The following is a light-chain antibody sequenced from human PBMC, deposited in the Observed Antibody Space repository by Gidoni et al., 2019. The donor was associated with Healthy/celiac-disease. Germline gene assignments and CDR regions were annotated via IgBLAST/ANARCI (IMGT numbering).Light chain of an antibody. CDR2: DDS. V-gene: IGLV3-21*02. J-gene: IGLJ2*01. CDR1: NIGSKS. CDR3: QVWDSSSDHVV. Sequence: SYVLPHPPSVSTLPGQTARITCGGTNIGSKSVHWYQQKPGQAPVLVVYDDSDRPSGIPERFSGSNSGNTATLTISRVEAGDEADYYCQVWDSSSDHVVFGGGTKLTVL.